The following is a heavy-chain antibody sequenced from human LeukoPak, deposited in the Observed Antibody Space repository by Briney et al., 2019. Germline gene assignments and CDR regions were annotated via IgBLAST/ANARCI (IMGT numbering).Heavy chain of an antibody. Sequence: SETLSLTCTVSGGSISGCSYYWSWIRQPAGKGLEWIGRIYTSGSTNYNPSLKSRVTISVDTSKNQFSLKLSSVTAADTAVYYCARGRSGSNDYWGQGTLVTVSS. D-gene: IGHD3-3*01. CDR2: IYTSGST. CDR1: GGSISGCSYY. CDR3: ARGRSGSNDY. V-gene: IGHV4-61*02. J-gene: IGHJ4*02.